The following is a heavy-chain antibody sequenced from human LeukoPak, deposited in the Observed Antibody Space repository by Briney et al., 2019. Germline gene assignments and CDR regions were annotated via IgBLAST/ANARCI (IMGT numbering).Heavy chain of an antibody. J-gene: IGHJ3*02. CDR3: ARDLARGYSYGYNAFDI. D-gene: IGHD5-18*01. CDR1: GYTFSSYG. CDR2: ITAGNGNT. Sequence: ASVKVSCKASGYTFSSYGIGWVRQAPRQGLEWMGWITAGNGNTNYAQKVQGRVTMTTDTSTSTAYMELRSLGSDDTAVYFCARDLARGYSYGYNAFDIWGQGTMVTVSS. V-gene: IGHV1-18*01.